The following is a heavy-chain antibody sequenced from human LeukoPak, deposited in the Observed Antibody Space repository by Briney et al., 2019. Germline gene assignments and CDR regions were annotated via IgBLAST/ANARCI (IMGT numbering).Heavy chain of an antibody. CDR2: IYSGGST. D-gene: IGHD1-26*01. CDR1: GFTVSSNH. CDR3: AREGNTGSQEGMDV. Sequence: GGSLRLSCAASGFTVSSNHMSWVRQAPGKGLEWVSVIYSGGSTYYADSVKGRFTISKDSSKNMLYLQMNSLRAEDTAVYYCAREGNTGSQEGMDVWGQGTTVTVSS. J-gene: IGHJ6*02. V-gene: IGHV3-53*01.